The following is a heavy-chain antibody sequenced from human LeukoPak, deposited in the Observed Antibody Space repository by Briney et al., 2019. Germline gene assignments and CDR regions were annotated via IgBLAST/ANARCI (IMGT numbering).Heavy chain of an antibody. Sequence: GGSLRLSCAASGFTFNNYAMSWIRQAPRQGLEWVSAITGRGDVTYYADSVKGRFTISRDNSKNTLSLQMDSLRAEDTAVYYSAKGSHGDHENWGQGTSVTVSS. CDR3: AKGSHGDHEN. V-gene: IGHV3-23*01. CDR1: GFTFNNYA. D-gene: IGHD4-17*01. CDR2: ITGRGDVT. J-gene: IGHJ4*02.